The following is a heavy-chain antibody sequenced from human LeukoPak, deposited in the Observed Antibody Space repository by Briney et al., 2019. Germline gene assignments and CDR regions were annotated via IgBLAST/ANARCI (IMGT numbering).Heavy chain of an antibody. J-gene: IGHJ5*02. V-gene: IGHV3-30*03. Sequence: PGGSLRLSCAASGFTFSSYGMHWVRRAPGKGLEWVAVISYDGSNKYYADSVKGRFTISRDNAKNTLYLQMNSLRAEDTAVYYCARGEGWCCSGTDCFTHWFDPWGQGTLVTVSS. CDR3: ARGEGWCCSGTDCFTHWFDP. CDR2: ISYDGSNK. CDR1: GFTFSSYG. D-gene: IGHD2-2*02.